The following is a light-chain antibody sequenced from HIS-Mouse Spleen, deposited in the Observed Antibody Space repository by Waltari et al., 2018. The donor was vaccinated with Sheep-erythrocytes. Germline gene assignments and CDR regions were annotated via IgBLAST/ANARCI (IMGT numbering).Light chain of an antibody. V-gene: IGLV2-11*01. Sequence: QSALTQPRSVSGSPGQSVTISCTGTSSDVGGYNYVSWYQQHPGKAPKLTIYDVSKRPSGVPDRFSGSKSGNPASLTISGLQAEDEADYYCCSYAGRVFGGGTTLTVL. CDR1: SSDVGGYNY. J-gene: IGLJ3*02. CDR2: DVS. CDR3: CSYAGRV.